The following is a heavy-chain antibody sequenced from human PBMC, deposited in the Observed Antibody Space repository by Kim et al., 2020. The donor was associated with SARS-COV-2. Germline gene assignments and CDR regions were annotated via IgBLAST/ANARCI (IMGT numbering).Heavy chain of an antibody. V-gene: IGHV7-4-1*02. D-gene: IGHD4-4*01. CDR1: GYTFTSYA. CDR2: INTNTGNP. J-gene: IGHJ6*02. Sequence: ASVKVSCKASGYTFTSYAMNWVRQAPGQGLEWMGWINTNTGNPTYAQGFTGRFVFSLDTSVSTAYLQISSLKAEDTAVYYCARRGEWGWLQFVGFNYGMDVWGQGTTVTVSS. CDR3: ARRGEWGWLQFVGFNYGMDV.